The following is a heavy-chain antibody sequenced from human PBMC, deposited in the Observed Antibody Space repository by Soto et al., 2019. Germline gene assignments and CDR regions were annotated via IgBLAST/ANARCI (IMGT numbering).Heavy chain of an antibody. V-gene: IGHV4-34*01. CDR2: INHSGST. D-gene: IGHD3-3*01. J-gene: IGHJ6*03. Sequence: LETLSLTCAVYGGSFSGYYWSWIRQPPGKGLEWIGEINHSGSTNYNPSLKSRVTISVDTSKNQFSLKLSSVTAADTAVYYCARWVENITIFGVVRGYYYMDVWGKGTTVTVSS. CDR3: ARWVENITIFGVVRGYYYMDV. CDR1: GGSFSGYY.